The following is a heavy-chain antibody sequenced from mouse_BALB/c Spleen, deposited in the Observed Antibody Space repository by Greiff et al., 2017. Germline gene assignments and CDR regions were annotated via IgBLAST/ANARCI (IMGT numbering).Heavy chain of an antibody. D-gene: IGHD2-2*01. CDR1: GFSLTSYD. J-gene: IGHJ4*01. CDR3: VRYGYDRAMDY. V-gene: IGHV2-9-2*01. Sequence: VKLKESGPGLVAPSQSLSITCTVSGFSLTSYDISWIRQPPGKGLEWLGVIWTGGGTNYNSAFMSRLSISKDNSKSQVFLKMNSLQTDDTAIYYCVRYGYDRAMDYWGQGTSVTVSS. CDR2: IWTGGGT.